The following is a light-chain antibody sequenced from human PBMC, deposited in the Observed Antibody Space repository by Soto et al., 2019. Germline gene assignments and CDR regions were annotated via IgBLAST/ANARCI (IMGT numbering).Light chain of an antibody. J-gene: IGKJ2*01. CDR1: QSISSW. Sequence: DIQMTQSPSTLSASVGDRVTITCRASQSISSWLAWYQQKPEKAPNFLIYYASSLESGVPSRFSGSGSGTEFTLTISSLQPDDFATYYCQQYDSYSGYTFGQGTKLEIK. CDR2: YAS. V-gene: IGKV1-5*01. CDR3: QQYDSYSGYT.